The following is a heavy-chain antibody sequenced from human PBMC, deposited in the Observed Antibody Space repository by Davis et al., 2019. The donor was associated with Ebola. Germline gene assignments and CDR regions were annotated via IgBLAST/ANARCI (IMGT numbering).Heavy chain of an antibody. V-gene: IGHV5-51*01. Sequence: PGGSLRLSCKGSGYSFTSYWIGWVRQMPGKGLEWMGIIYPGDSDTRYSPSFQGQVTISADKSISTAYLQWSSLKASDTAMYYCARPPAMVTSYFDLWGRGTLVTVSS. D-gene: IGHD5-18*01. CDR1: GYSFTSYW. CDR2: IYPGDSDT. CDR3: ARPPAMVTSYFDL. J-gene: IGHJ2*01.